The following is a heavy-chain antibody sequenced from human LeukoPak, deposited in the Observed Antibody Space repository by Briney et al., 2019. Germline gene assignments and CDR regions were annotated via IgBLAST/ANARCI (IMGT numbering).Heavy chain of an antibody. Sequence: SETLSLTCTVSGGSISSYYWSWIRQPAGKGLEWIGRIYTSGSTNYNPSLKSRVTMSVDTSKNQFSLKLSSVTAADTAVYYCARDGRLGTYYYYYYMDVWGKGTTVTVSS. V-gene: IGHV4-4*07. CDR2: IYTSGST. D-gene: IGHD1-14*01. CDR1: GGSISSYY. J-gene: IGHJ6*03. CDR3: ARDGRLGTYYYYYYMDV.